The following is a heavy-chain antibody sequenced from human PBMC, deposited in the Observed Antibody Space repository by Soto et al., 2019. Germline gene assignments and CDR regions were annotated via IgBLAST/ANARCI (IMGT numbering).Heavy chain of an antibody. CDR3: AKFRVGGYCTSDVCYQFDN. CDR2: VYPADSKT. CDR1: GYSFSNNW. D-gene: IGHD2-8*01. Sequence: LGESLKISCKGSGYSFSNNWIGWMRQMPGKGLEWMGIVYPADSKTRYSPSFEGQVTISADNSISTAYLQWSSLKASDTAMYYCAKFRVGGYCTSDVCYQFDNWGLGTLVTVSS. V-gene: IGHV5-51*01. J-gene: IGHJ4*02.